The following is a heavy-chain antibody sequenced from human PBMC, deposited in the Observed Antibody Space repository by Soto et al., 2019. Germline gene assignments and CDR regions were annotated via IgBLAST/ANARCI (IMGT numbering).Heavy chain of an antibody. CDR1: GSTFSNHI. V-gene: IGHV1-69*08. D-gene: IGHD5-12*01. Sequence: QVQLVQSGAEVKKPGSSVKVSCKASGSTFSNHIITWVRQAPGQGLEWMGRIIPILDITNYAQKFQGRVTTTADKSTTPAYMEVSSLSPEVTAVYYCARDSPIGSTFSGHNDIGAWGQGPLGTVSS. CDR2: IIPILDIT. J-gene: IGHJ5*02. CDR3: ARDSPIGSTFSGHNDIGA.